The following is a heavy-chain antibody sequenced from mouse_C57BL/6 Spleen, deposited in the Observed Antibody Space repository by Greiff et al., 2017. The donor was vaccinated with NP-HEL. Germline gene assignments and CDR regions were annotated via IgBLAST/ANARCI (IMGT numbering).Heavy chain of an antibody. Sequence: EVQGVESGGGFVKPGGSLKLSCAASGFTFSDYGMHWVRQAPEKGLEWVAYISSGSSTIYYADTVKGRFTISRDNAKNTLFLQMTSLRSEDTAMYYCASNYYGSSRYYYAMDYWGQGTSVTVSS. CDR1: GFTFSDYG. D-gene: IGHD1-1*01. J-gene: IGHJ4*01. CDR3: ASNYYGSSRYYYAMDY. CDR2: ISSGSSTI. V-gene: IGHV5-17*01.